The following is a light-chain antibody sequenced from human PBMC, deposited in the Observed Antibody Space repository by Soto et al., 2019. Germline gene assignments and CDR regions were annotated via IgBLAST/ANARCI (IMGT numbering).Light chain of an antibody. J-gene: IGLJ3*02. CDR2: EVS. V-gene: IGLV2-14*01. Sequence: QSVLTQPASVSGSPGQSITISCIGTSSDVGGYGFVSWYQHHPGKAPKLIIYEVSDRPSGISSRFSGSKSANTASLTISGLQPEDEADYYCSSYTSSNTLVVFGGGTKLTVL. CDR3: SSYTSSNTLVV. CDR1: SSDVGGYGF.